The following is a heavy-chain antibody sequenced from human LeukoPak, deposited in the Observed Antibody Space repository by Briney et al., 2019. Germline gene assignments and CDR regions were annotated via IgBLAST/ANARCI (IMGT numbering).Heavy chain of an antibody. D-gene: IGHD4-17*01. CDR3: ARTLVTTTSMSFDY. CDR2: IYYSGST. J-gene: IGHJ4*02. V-gene: IGHV4-31*03. Sequence: SQTLPLTCTVSTGSNSSGDYYWSWIRQHPGKGLEWIGYIYYSGSTHYSPSLRSRVSISVDTSKNQFSLEVSSVTAADTAVYYCARTLVTTTSMSFDYWGQGTLVTVSS. CDR1: TGSNSSGDYY.